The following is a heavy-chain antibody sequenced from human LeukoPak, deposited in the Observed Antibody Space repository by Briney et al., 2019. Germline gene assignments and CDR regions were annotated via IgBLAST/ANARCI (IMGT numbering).Heavy chain of an antibody. CDR2: ISSSGSTI. V-gene: IGHV3-48*03. J-gene: IGHJ5*02. D-gene: IGHD4-17*01. CDR1: GFTFSSYE. Sequence: GGSLRLSCAASGFTFSSYEMNWVRQAPGKGLEWASYISSSGSTIYYADSVKGRFTISRDNAKNSLYLQMNSLRAEDTAVYYCASLYDYGDNWFDPWGQGTLVTVSS. CDR3: ASLYDYGDNWFDP.